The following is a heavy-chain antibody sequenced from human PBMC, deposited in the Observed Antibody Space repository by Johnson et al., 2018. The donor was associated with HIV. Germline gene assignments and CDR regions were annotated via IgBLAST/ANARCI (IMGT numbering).Heavy chain of an antibody. CDR1: GFTFRNYG. Sequence: QEQLVESGGGVVQPGRSLRLSCAASGFTFRNYGMHWVRQAPGKGLEWVASVSFDGSNKYYADSVKGRFTISRDNSKNTLYLQMNSLRAEDTAVYYCARGGWRGIATPDAFDIWGQGTMVTVSS. D-gene: IGHD6-13*01. CDR2: VSFDGSNK. V-gene: IGHV3-30-3*01. J-gene: IGHJ3*02. CDR3: ARGGWRGIATPDAFDI.